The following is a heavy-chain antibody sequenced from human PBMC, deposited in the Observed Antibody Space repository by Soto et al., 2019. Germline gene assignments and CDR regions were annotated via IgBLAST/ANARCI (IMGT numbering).Heavy chain of an antibody. D-gene: IGHD7-27*01. V-gene: IGHV4-30-4*01. CDR3: ARGRYCLTGRCFPNWFDS. CDR2: IYKSATT. Sequence: QVQLLESGPGLVKPSQTLSLTCSVSGDSISTVDYFWAWVRQPPGQALEYIGYIYKSATTYYNPSFESRVSICRDTSKSQFSLNVTSLTAADTAVYFCARGRYCLTGRCFPNWFDSWGQGTLVTVSS. CDR1: GDSISTVDYF. J-gene: IGHJ5*01.